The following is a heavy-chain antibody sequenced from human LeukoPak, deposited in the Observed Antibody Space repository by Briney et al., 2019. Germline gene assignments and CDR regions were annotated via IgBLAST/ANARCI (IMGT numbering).Heavy chain of an antibody. V-gene: IGHV1-2*02. CDR2: INPNSGGT. D-gene: IGHD3-3*01. CDR3: ARVPPFGVGIGMDV. Sequence: GASVKVSCKASGYTFTGYYMHWVRQAPGQGLEWMGWINPNSGGTNYAQKFQGRVTMTRDTSISTAYMELSRLRSDDTAVYYCARVPPFGVGIGMDVWGQGTTVTVSS. J-gene: IGHJ6*02. CDR1: GYTFTGYY.